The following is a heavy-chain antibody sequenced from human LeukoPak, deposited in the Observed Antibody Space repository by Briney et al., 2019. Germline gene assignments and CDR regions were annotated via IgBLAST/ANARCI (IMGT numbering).Heavy chain of an antibody. D-gene: IGHD3-22*01. V-gene: IGHV4-30-2*01. J-gene: IGHJ3*02. CDR3: ATSRRQYYYDSSGGDAFDI. CDR1: GGSISSGGYS. Sequence: PSQTLSLTCAVSGGSISSGGYSWSWIRQPPGKGLEWIGYIYHSGSTYYNPSLKSRVTISVDRSKSQFSLKLSSVTAADTAVYYCATSRRQYYYDSSGGDAFDIWGQGTMVTVSS. CDR2: IYHSGST.